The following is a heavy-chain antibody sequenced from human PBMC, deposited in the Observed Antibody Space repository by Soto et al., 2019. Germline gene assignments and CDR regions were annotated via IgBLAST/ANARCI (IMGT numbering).Heavy chain of an antibody. CDR3: ATPRGITFGGVIPFDY. CDR1: GYTFTGYY. D-gene: IGHD3-16*02. Sequence: ASVKVSCKASGYTFTGYYMHWVRQAPGQGLEWMGWINPNSGGTNYAQKFQGWVTMTRDTSISTAYMELSSLRSEDTAVYYCATPRGITFGGVIPFDYWGQGALVTVSS. V-gene: IGHV1-2*04. J-gene: IGHJ4*02. CDR2: INPNSGGT.